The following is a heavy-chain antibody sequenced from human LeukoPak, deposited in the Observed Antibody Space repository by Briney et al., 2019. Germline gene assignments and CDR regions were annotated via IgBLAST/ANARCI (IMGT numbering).Heavy chain of an antibody. CDR2: SYPGDSDT. J-gene: IGHJ4*02. CDR1: CSLFTSCW. V-gene: IGHV5-51*01. Sequence: GGSLQIPCHCSCSLFTSCWIAWGRELPGKGVEGMAISYPGDSDTRYSPAFEGEVTISVEKSISTAYLQWSSWKASESAMYYWARRCDGSGYYGYYFEYWGQGTLVTVSS. D-gene: IGHD3-22*01. CDR3: ARRCDGSGYYGYYFEY.